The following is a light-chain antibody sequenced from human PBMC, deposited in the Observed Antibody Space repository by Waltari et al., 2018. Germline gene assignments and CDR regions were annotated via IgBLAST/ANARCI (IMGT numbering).Light chain of an antibody. CDR2: EVS. V-gene: IGLV2-8*01. CDR1: SSDVGGYNY. J-gene: IGLJ2*01. Sequence: QSALTQPPSASGSPGQSVTISCTGPSSDVGGYNYDPWYQQHPGKGPKLMSYEVSKRPSGVPDRFAGSKSGNTASLTVSGLQAEDEADYYCSSYAGSNNVVFGGGTKLTVL. CDR3: SSYAGSNNVV.